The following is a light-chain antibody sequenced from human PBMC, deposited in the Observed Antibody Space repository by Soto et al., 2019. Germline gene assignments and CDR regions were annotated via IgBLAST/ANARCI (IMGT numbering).Light chain of an antibody. J-gene: IGLJ1*01. CDR2: EVS. Sequence: QSALTQPASVSGSPGQSITISCTGTSSDVGGYNYVSWYQQHPGKAPKLIIYEVSNRPSGVCNRFSGSKSGNTASLTISGLQAEDEADYYCNSYTSNATGVVGTGTKVTVL. CDR1: SSDVGGYNY. V-gene: IGLV2-14*01. CDR3: NSYTSNATGV.